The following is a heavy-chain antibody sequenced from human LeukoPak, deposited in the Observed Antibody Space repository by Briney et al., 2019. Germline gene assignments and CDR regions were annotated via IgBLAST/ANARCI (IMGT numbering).Heavy chain of an antibody. CDR3: ARCQGSGYDLLFRYSYGFDY. J-gene: IGHJ4*02. CDR2: ISSSSSYI. D-gene: IGHD5-18*01. V-gene: IGHV3-21*01. CDR1: GFTFSSYS. Sequence: PGGSLRLSCAASGFTFSSYSMNWVRQAPGKGLEWVSSISSSSSYIYYADSVKGRFTISRGNAKNSLYLQMNSLRAEDTAVYYCARCQGSGYDLLFRYSYGFDYWGQGTLVTVSS.